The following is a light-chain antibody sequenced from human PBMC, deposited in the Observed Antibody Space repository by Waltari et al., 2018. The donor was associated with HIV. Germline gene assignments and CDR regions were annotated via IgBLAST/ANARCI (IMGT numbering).Light chain of an antibody. Sequence: QSVLTQPPSASGTPGQRVTISCSGSSSNIGINFVSWYQHLPGTAPTVIIYKNTQRPSGVPDRFSGSKSATSASLAISGLRSEDEADYYCAAWDDSLSGWVFGGGTQLTVL. CDR3: AAWDDSLSGWV. CDR1: SSNIGINF. J-gene: IGLJ3*02. V-gene: IGLV1-47*01. CDR2: KNT.